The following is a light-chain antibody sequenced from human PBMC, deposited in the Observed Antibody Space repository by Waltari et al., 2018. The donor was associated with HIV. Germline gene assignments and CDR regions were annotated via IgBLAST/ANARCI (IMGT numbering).Light chain of an antibody. V-gene: IGLV2-23*02. CDR3: CSFAGDMDSQISNYV. CDR1: SNNVGRHND. J-gene: IGLJ1*01. Sequence: QSALTQPTSVSGSLGQSVTISCTGGSNNVGRHNDVSWYQQQPGKVPKLLIFEVNKRPSGVSSRFFGSKSGNTASLTISRLQSDDEAAYYCCSFAGDMDSQISNYVFGTGTTVTV. CDR2: EVN.